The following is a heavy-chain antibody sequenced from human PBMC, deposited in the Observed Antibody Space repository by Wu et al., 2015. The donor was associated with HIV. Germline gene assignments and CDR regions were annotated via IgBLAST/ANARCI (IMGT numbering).Heavy chain of an antibody. J-gene: IGHJ6*02. V-gene: IGHV1-18*01. D-gene: IGHD6-19*01. CDR2: ISAYNGNT. CDR1: GYTFTSYG. Sequence: QVQLVQSGAEVKKPGASVKVSCKASGYTFTSYGFSWVRQAPGQGLEWMGWISAYNGNTNYAQKFQGRVTMTTDTSTSTAYMELRSLRFDDTAVYYCVRDQQWPAEYYNYYGMDVWGRGDHGHRSP. CDR3: VRDQQWPAEYYNYYGMDV.